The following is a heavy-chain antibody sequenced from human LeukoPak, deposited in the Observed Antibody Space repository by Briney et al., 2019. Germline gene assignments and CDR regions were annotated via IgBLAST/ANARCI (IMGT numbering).Heavy chain of an antibody. V-gene: IGHV3-48*03. J-gene: IGHJ6*02. CDR1: GFTFSSYE. CDR3: AREGSNGGYYYYGMDV. Sequence: GGSLRLSCAASGFTFSSYEMNWVRPAPGEGLEWVSYISSSGSTIYYADSVKGRFTISRDNAKNSLYLQMNSLRAEDTAVYYCAREGSNGGYYYYGMDVWGQGTTVTVSS. CDR2: ISSSGSTI. D-gene: IGHD4-11*01.